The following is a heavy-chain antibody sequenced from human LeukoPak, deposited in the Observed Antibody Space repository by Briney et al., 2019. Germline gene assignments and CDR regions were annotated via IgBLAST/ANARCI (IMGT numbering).Heavy chain of an antibody. Sequence: SVKVSCKASGGTFSSYAIGWVRQAPGQGLEWMGGIIPIFGTANYAQKFQGRVTITADESTSTAYMELSSLRSEDTAVYYCARVLAAGGCYFDYWGQGTLVTVSS. D-gene: IGHD6-13*01. CDR1: GGTFSSYA. CDR2: IIPIFGTA. J-gene: IGHJ4*02. CDR3: ARVLAAGGCYFDY. V-gene: IGHV1-69*01.